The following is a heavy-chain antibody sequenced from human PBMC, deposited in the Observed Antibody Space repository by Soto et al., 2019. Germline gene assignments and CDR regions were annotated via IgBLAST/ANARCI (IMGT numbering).Heavy chain of an antibody. CDR2: IYGGGTT. CDR1: GFAVSSKY. Sequence: EVQLVDSGGGLIQPGGSLSLSCAASGFAVSSKYMTWVRQAPGKGLEWVSVIYGGGTTYYADSVKGRFTISRDTSKNTLYLQMNSLRAEDTAVYYCVQTTGWPGFDFWGQGTLVTVSS. D-gene: IGHD6-19*01. CDR3: VQTTGWPGFDF. J-gene: IGHJ4*02. V-gene: IGHV3-53*01.